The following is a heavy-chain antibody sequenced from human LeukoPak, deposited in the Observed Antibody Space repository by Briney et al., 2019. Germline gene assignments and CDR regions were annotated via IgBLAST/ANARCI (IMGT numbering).Heavy chain of an antibody. CDR2: ISGSGVRT. Sequence: PGGSLRLSCAPSGFTFSTYGMSWVRQAPGKGLEWVSSISGSGVRTYYGDSVKGRLTISRDNSKNTLYLQMNSLRAEDTAVYYCAKSTSSFDYWGQGILVTVSS. J-gene: IGHJ4*02. CDR3: AKSTSSFDY. V-gene: IGHV3-23*01. D-gene: IGHD6-19*01. CDR1: GFTFSTYG.